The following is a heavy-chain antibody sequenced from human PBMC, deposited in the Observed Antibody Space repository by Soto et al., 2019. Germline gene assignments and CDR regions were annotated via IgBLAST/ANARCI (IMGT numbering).Heavy chain of an antibody. D-gene: IGHD6-13*01. V-gene: IGHV5-51*01. Sequence: PGESLKISCKGSGYSFPNYWIGWVRQMPGKGLEWMGIIYPGDSDTRYSPSFQGQVTISADKSISTAYLQWSSLKASDTAIYYCARHVSRSGYTRYDYWGQGTPVTVSS. J-gene: IGHJ4*02. CDR3: ARHVSRSGYTRYDY. CDR1: GYSFPNYW. CDR2: IYPGDSDT.